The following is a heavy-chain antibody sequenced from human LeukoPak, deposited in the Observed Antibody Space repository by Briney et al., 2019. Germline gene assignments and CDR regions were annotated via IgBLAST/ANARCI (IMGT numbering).Heavy chain of an antibody. CDR3: AKDPAYYDFWSGYFDY. V-gene: IGHV3-23*01. CDR1: GFTFSSYA. Sequence: GGSLRLSCAASGFTFSSYAMSWVRQAPGKGLEWVSAISGSGGSTYYADSVKGRFTISRDNSKNTLYLQMNSLRAEDTAVYYCAKDPAYYDFWSGYFDYWGQGTLVTVSS. J-gene: IGHJ4*02. D-gene: IGHD3-3*01. CDR2: ISGSGGST.